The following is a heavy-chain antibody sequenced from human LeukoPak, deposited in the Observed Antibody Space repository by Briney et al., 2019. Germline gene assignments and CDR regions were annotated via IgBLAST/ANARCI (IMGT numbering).Heavy chain of an antibody. CDR3: AKNRGAAFYNWFDP. J-gene: IGHJ5*02. V-gene: IGHV3-30*02. D-gene: IGHD1-14*01. CDR2: IRYDGSNK. Sequence: PGGSLRLSCAASGFTFSSFGMHRVRQAPGKGLEWVAYIRYDGSNKNYADSLEGRFTISRDNSKNALYLQIDSLRPEDTAVYYCAKNRGAAFYNWFDPWGQGALVTVSS. CDR1: GFTFSSFG.